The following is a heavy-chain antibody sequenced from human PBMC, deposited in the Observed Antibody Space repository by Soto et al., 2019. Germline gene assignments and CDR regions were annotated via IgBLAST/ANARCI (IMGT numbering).Heavy chain of an antibody. Sequence: EVQLLESGGGLVQPGGSLRLSCAASGFTFSSYAMSWVRQAPGKGLEWVSGISGSGGNIYYADSVKGRFTISRDNSKNTLYLQMNSLSAEDTAVYYCAKLSSAAAYYYYYGMDVWGQGTTVTVSS. V-gene: IGHV3-23*01. D-gene: IGHD2-2*01. CDR3: AKLSSAAAYYYYYGMDV. J-gene: IGHJ6*02. CDR1: GFTFSSYA. CDR2: ISGSGGNI.